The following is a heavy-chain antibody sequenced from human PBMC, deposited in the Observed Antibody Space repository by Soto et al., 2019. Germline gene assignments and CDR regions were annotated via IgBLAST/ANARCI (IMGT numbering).Heavy chain of an antibody. D-gene: IGHD3-3*01. J-gene: IGHJ4*02. CDR3: ARVKGGFWARNYIAY. CDR1: GFTFSNYA. Sequence: GGSLRLSCAASGFTFSNYAMSWVRQAPGKGLEWVSGINGRDDSTYYADSVKGRFTISRDNSKNTLYLQMNSLRVEDTAVFFWARVKGGFWARNYIAYWGRGTLVPVSS. V-gene: IGHV3-23*01. CDR2: INGRDDST.